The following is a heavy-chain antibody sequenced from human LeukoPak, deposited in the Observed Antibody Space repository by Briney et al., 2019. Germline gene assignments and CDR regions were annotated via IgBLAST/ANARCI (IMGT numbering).Heavy chain of an antibody. Sequence: PSETLSLTCTVSGGSISSYYWSWIRQPAGKGLEWIGRIYTSGSTNYNPSLKSRVTMSVDTSKNQFSLKLSSVTAADTAVYYCARDGVRGLTFNWFDPWGQGTLVTASS. CDR3: ARDGVRGLTFNWFDP. CDR1: GGSISSYY. CDR2: IYTSGST. V-gene: IGHV4-4*07. D-gene: IGHD3-10*01. J-gene: IGHJ5*02.